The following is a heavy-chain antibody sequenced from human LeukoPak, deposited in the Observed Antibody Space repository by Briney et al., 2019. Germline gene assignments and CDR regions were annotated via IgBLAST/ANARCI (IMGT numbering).Heavy chain of an antibody. CDR2: INQEESEK. J-gene: IGHJ4*02. D-gene: IGHD3-16*02. V-gene: IGHV3-7*01. CDR3: ARRYMATSAEDFDY. Sequence: GGSLRLSCAASGFTFSSYWMSWVRQAPGKGLEWVANINQEESEKYYVDSVRGRFTISRDNAKNSLYLQMNSLRAEDTAVYYCARRYMATSAEDFDYWGQGTLVTVSS. CDR1: GFTFSSYW.